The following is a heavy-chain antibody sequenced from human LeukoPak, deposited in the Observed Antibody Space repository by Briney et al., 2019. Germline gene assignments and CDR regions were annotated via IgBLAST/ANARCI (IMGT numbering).Heavy chain of an antibody. CDR1: GGTFSSYA. V-gene: IGHV1-69*13. D-gene: IGHD3-22*01. CDR2: IIPIFGTA. Sequence: ASVKFSCKASGGTFSSYAISWVRQAPGQGLEWMGGIIPIFGTANYAQKFQGRVTITADESTSTAYMELSSLRSEDTAVYYCARGLGEQYYYDSSGYCLDYWGQGTLVTVSS. CDR3: ARGLGEQYYYDSSGYCLDY. J-gene: IGHJ4*02.